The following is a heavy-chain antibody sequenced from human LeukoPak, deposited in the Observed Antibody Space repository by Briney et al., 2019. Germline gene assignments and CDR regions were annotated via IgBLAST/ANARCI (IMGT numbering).Heavy chain of an antibody. CDR2: IYPGDSDT. CDR3: ARQDIVVVVAATGAFDI. V-gene: IGHV5-51*01. J-gene: IGHJ3*02. Sequence: GESLKITCKGSGYSFTSYWIDWVRQMPGKGLEWMGIIYPGDSDTRYSPSFQGQVTISADKSISTAYLQWSSLKASDTAMYYCARQDIVVVVAATGAFDIWGQGTMVTVSS. D-gene: IGHD2-15*01. CDR1: GYSFTSYW.